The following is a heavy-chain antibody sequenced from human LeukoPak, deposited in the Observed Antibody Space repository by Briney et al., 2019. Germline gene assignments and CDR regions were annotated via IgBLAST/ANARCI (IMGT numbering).Heavy chain of an antibody. CDR1: GSTFSHYY. CDR3: ARDQTVAGTAAYYYYMDV. J-gene: IGHJ6*03. D-gene: IGHD6-19*01. CDR2: ISGTGSTI. V-gene: IGHV3-11*01. Sequence: GGSLRLSCAASGSTFSHYYMSWIRQAPGKGLEWVSYISGTGSTISYADSVKGRFTISRDNAKNSLYLQMNSLRAEDTAVYYCARDQTVAGTAAYYYYMDVWGTGTTVTVSS.